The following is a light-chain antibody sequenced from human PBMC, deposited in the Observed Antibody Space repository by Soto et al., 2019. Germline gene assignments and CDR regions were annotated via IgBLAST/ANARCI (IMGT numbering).Light chain of an antibody. CDR2: GAS. V-gene: IGKV3-20*01. CDR3: QQYAISWT. CDR1: QSVSSNQ. J-gene: IGKJ1*01. Sequence: EIVLTQSPGTLSLSPGERATLSCRASQSVSSNQLAWYQQKPGQAPRLLIYGASSRATGIPDRFSGSGSGTDFTLTISRLGHEDFAVYYCQQYAISWTFGQGTKVEIK.